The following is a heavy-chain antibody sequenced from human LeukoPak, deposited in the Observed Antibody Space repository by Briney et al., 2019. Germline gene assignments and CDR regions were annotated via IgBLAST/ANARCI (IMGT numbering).Heavy chain of an antibody. CDR1: GFTFDDYG. V-gene: IGHV3-20*04. CDR3: ARDRFKAYGDTELGY. J-gene: IGHJ4*02. D-gene: IGHD2-21*02. Sequence: GGSLRLSCAASGFTFDDYGMSWVRQAPGKGLEWVSGINWNGGSTGYADSVKGRFTISRDNAKNSLYLDMNSLRAEDTAVYYCARDRFKAYGDTELGYWGQGILVTVSS. CDR2: INWNGGST.